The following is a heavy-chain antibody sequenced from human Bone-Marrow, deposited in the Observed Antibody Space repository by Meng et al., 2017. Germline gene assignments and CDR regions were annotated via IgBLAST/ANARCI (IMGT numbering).Heavy chain of an antibody. V-gene: IGHV4-31*01. Sequence: QVQLQESGPVLVKHSQTLSLTCNVSGGSIRSGGYYWSWIRQQPGKGLEWIGYIYYSGTTYYNPSLSSLVTISVDTSKNQFSLNLSSVTAADTAVYYCARDIRQGGNIWFDPWGQGTLVTVSS. CDR3: ARDIRQGGNIWFDP. J-gene: IGHJ5*02. CDR2: IYYSGTT. CDR1: GGSIRSGGYY. D-gene: IGHD3-16*01.